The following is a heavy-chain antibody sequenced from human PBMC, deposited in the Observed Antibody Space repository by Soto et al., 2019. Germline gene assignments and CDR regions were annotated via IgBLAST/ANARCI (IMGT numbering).Heavy chain of an antibody. CDR2: IIPILGIA. CDR3: ARVVRGDTKNPPQTDYGMDV. Sequence: KVSSQASESTFSSYTINLVRQAPGQGHEWMGRIIPILGIANYAQKFQGRVTITADKSTSTAYMELSSLRSEDTATYYCARVVRGDTKNPPQTDYGMDVWGQGTTVTVSS. J-gene: IGHJ6*02. CDR1: ESTFSSYT. V-gene: IGHV1-69*02. D-gene: IGHD3-10*01.